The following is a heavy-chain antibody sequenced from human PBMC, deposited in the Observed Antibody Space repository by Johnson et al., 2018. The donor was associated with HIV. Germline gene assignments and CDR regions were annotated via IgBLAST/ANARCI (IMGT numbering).Heavy chain of an antibody. CDR3: ARDWNNWNYGVPDAFDI. CDR1: GFTFSTYA. V-gene: IGHV3-30*04. D-gene: IGHD1-7*01. CDR2: ISSDESNK. J-gene: IGHJ3*02. Sequence: QVQLVESGGGVVQPGRSLRLSCAASGFTFSTYAMHWVRQAPGKGLEWVAVISSDESNKYYADSVKGRFTISRDNSKNTLYLQMNSLRAEDTAVYYCARDWNNWNYGVPDAFDIWGQGTMVTVSS.